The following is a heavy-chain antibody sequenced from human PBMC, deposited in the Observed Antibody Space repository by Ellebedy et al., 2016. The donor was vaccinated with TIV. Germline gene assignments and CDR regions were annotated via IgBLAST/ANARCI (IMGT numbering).Heavy chain of an antibody. D-gene: IGHD3-22*01. CDR2: ISGYNGNR. Sequence: AASVKVSCKASGYTFASYGITWVRQAPGQGLEWMGWISGYNGNRNYEQKFQGRVTMTTDTSTGTAYMELRSLTSDDTAVYYCATGGPYSSGYLFDFWGQGALVTISS. V-gene: IGHV1-18*01. CDR1: GYTFASYG. J-gene: IGHJ4*02. CDR3: ATGGPYSSGYLFDF.